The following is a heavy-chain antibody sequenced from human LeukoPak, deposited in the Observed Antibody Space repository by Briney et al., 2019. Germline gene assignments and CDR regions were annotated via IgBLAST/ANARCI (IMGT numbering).Heavy chain of an antibody. D-gene: IGHD3-16*01. V-gene: IGHV4-34*01. J-gene: IGHJ4*02. CDR2: VNHSGST. Sequence: SETLSLTCAVYGGSFNNYYWSWIRQPPGKGLEWIGEVNHSGSTNYNPSLRSRVTISIDTSKNQFSLQLTSVTAADTAVYYCASLMLIAVGSDYWGQGNLVTVSS. CDR1: GGSFNNYY. CDR3: ASLMLIAVGSDY.